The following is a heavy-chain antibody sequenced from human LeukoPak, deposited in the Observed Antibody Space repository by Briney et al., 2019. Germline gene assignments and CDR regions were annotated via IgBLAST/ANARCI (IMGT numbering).Heavy chain of an antibody. J-gene: IGHJ3*02. V-gene: IGHV4-39*01. CDR2: IYHSGST. D-gene: IGHD3-16*01. Sequence: PSETLSLTCTVSGGSISSSSYYWGWIRQPPGKGLEWIGSIYHSGSTYYNPSLKSRVTISVDTSKNQFSLKLSSVTAADTAVYYCARHGGGGIPTKRAFDIWGQGTMVTVSS. CDR3: ARHGGGGIPTKRAFDI. CDR1: GGSISSSSYY.